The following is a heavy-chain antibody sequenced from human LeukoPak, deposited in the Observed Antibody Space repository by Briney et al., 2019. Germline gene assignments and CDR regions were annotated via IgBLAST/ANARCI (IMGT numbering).Heavy chain of an antibody. CDR3: AKTRPLDSSSWSHGDY. CDR2: ISGSGDST. V-gene: IGHV3-23*01. Sequence: PGGSLRLSCAASGFTFSDHYMDWVRQAPGKGLGWVSAISGSGDSTYYGDSVKGRFTISRDNSKNTLYLQMNSLRAEDTAVYYCAKTRPLDSSSWSHGDYWGQGALVTVSS. CDR1: GFTFSDHY. J-gene: IGHJ4*02. D-gene: IGHD6-13*01.